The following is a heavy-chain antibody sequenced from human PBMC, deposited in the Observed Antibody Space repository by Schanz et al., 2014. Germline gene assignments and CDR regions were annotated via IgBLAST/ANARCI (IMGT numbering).Heavy chain of an antibody. CDR2: VSSYDTTV. CDR3: ARYGFRKFGVVYGLAV. V-gene: IGHV3-11*01. J-gene: IGHJ6*02. Sequence: QVQLLESGGGLFKPGGSLSLSCAGSGFTFADYYMTWIRQAPWKGLEWISYVSSYDTTVSYADSVKGRFTISRDNAKNSVYLQMNSLRVEDTAVYYCARYGFRKFGVVYGLAVWGQGTTVTVS. CDR1: GFTFADYY. D-gene: IGHD3-3*01.